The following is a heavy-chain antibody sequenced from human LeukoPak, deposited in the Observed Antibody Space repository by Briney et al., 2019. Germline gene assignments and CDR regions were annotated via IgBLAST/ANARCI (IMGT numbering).Heavy chain of an antibody. J-gene: IGHJ5*02. Sequence: SETLSLTCAVYGGSFSGYYWSWIRQPPGKGLEWIGEINHSGSTNYNPSLKSRVTISVDTPKNQFSLKLSSVTAADTAVYYCARGRRNYGHIVLVVYAQYNWFDPWGQGTLVTVSS. CDR1: GGSFSGYY. CDR3: ARGRRNYGHIVLVVYAQYNWFDP. D-gene: IGHD2-8*02. V-gene: IGHV4-34*01. CDR2: INHSGST.